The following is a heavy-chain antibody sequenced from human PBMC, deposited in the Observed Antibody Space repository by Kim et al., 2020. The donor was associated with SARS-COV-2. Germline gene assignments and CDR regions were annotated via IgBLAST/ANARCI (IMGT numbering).Heavy chain of an antibody. CDR1: GFTFSSYA. D-gene: IGHD3-9*01. CDR3: AKDHSAYDILTGYYLPPHYFDY. Sequence: GGSLRLSCAASGFTFSSYAMSWVRQAPGKGLEWVSAISGSGGSTYYADSVKGRFTISRDNSKNTLYLQMNSLRAEDTAVYYCAKDHSAYDILTGYYLPPHYFDYWGQGTLVTVSS. V-gene: IGHV3-23*01. J-gene: IGHJ4*02. CDR2: ISGSGGST.